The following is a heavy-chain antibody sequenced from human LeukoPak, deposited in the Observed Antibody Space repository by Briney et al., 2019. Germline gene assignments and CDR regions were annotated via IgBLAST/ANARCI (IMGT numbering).Heavy chain of an antibody. J-gene: IGHJ4*02. CDR2: ISYTGTYI. Sequence: PGGSLRLSCAASGFTFSSYSMNWVRQAPGKGLEWVSSISYTGTYICYADPVKGRFTISRDNAQNSLCLQMNSLRAEDTAIYYCVRDRGTYRPIDYWGQGTLVTVSS. V-gene: IGHV3-21*04. CDR3: VRDRGTYRPIDY. CDR1: GFTFSSYS. D-gene: IGHD1-26*01.